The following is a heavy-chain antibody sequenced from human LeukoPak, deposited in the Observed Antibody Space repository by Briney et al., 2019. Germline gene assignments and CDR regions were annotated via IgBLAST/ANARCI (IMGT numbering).Heavy chain of an antibody. Sequence: GGSLRLSCAASGFTFSSYSMNPVRQAPGKGLEWVSSISSSSSYIYYADSVKGRFTISRDNAKNSLYLQMNSLRAEDTAVYYCARVSAAGTWFDYWGQGTLVTASS. CDR3: ARVSAAGTWFDY. CDR2: ISSSSSYI. CDR1: GFTFSSYS. J-gene: IGHJ4*02. D-gene: IGHD6-13*01. V-gene: IGHV3-21*01.